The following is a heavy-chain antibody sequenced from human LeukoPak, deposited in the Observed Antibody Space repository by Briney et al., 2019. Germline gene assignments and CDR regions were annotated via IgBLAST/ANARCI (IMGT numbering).Heavy chain of an antibody. V-gene: IGHV3-21*01. Sequence: GGSLRLSCAASGFTFSSHSMNWVRQAPGKGLEWVSSISSTSSNIYYADSVKGRFTISRDNAKNSLYLQMNSLRAEDTAVYYCASTEYSPWYPFDYWGQGTLVTVSS. D-gene: IGHD6-6*01. J-gene: IGHJ4*02. CDR3: ASTEYSPWYPFDY. CDR2: ISSTSSNI. CDR1: GFTFSSHS.